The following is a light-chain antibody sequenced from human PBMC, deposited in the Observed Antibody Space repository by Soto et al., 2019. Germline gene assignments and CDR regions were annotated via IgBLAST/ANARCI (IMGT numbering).Light chain of an antibody. CDR2: DVS. CDR3: STSYTSSSSWV. J-gene: IGLJ3*02. V-gene: IGLV2-14*01. CDR1: SSDVGGYNY. Sequence: QSALTQPASVSGSPGQSITISCTGTSSDVGGYNYVSWYQQHPGTATKLMILDVSSRPSGASYRFSGAKSCNTAALTISGRLAEEEADYYCSTSYTSSSSWVFGGGTKLTVL.